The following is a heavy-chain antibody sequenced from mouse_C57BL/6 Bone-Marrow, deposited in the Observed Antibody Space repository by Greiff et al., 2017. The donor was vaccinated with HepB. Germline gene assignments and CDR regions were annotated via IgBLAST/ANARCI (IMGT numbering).Heavy chain of an antibody. J-gene: IGHJ2*01. CDR1: GYSFTGYY. D-gene: IGHD2-4*01. CDR3: ASYDYEVDY. V-gene: IGHV1-42*01. CDR2: INPSTGGT. Sequence: EVKLQESGPELVKPGASVKISCKASGYSFTGYYMNWVKQSPEKSLEWIGEINPSTGGTTYNQKFKAKATLTVDKSSSTAYMQLKSLTSEDSAVYYCASYDYEVDYWGQGTTLTVSS.